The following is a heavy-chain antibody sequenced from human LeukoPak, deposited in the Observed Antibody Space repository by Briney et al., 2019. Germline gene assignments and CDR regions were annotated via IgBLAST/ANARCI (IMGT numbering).Heavy chain of an antibody. CDR2: IIPILGIV. D-gene: IGHD3-22*01. J-gene: IGHJ4*02. CDR1: GYTFTSYG. CDR3: ASRYYDSSDYYKYYFDY. Sequence: ASVKVSCKASGYTFTSYGISWVRRAPGQGLELMGRIIPILGIVNYAQKFQGRVTITADKSTTTAYMELSSLRSEDTAVYFCASRYYDSSDYYKYYFDYWGQGTLVTVSS. V-gene: IGHV1-69*04.